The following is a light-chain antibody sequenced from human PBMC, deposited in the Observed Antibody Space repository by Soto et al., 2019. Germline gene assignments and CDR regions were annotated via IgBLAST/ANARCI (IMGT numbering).Light chain of an antibody. V-gene: IGLV1-40*01. CDR2: GNN. CDR3: QSYDSSLSVLYV. J-gene: IGLJ1*01. Sequence: QSVLTQPPSVSGAPGQRVTISCTGSSSNIGVGYDVRWYQQLPGTAPKLLIYGNNNRPSGVPDRFSGSKSATSASLAITGLQAEDEADYYCQSYDSSLSVLYVFGTGTKLTVL. CDR1: SSNIGVGYD.